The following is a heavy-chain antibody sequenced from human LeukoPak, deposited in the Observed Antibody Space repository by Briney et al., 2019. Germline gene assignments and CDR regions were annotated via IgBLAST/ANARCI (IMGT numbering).Heavy chain of an antibody. V-gene: IGHV3-7*01. CDR2: IKQDGTDK. D-gene: IGHD1-1*01. J-gene: IGHJ4*02. Sequence: GGSLRLSCAASGFTFSSYWMTWVRQAPGKGLEWVANIKQDGTDKYYVDSVKGRFTISRDNAKNSMYLQMNSLRAEDTAVYYCTRGVPTGIDYFDYWGQGTLVTVSS. CDR3: TRGVPTGIDYFDY. CDR1: GFTFSSYW.